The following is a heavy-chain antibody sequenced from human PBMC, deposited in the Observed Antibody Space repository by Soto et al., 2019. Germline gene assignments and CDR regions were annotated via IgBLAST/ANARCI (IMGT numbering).Heavy chain of an antibody. CDR1: GFTFSSYA. Sequence: EVQPLESGGGLVQPGGSLRLSCAASGFTFSSYAMSWVRQAPGKGLEWVSAVSGGGGTAYPADSVKGRFTISRDNSKNTLYLQMNGLRADDTDVYYCAGLGGDILTGSPLWFWGQGTLVTVSS. V-gene: IGHV3-23*01. J-gene: IGHJ4*02. CDR2: VSGGGGTA. CDR3: AGLGGDILTGSPLWF. D-gene: IGHD3-9*01.